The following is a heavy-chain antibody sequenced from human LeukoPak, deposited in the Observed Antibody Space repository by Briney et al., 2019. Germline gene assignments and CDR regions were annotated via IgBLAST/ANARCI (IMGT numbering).Heavy chain of an antibody. CDR3: ARDLVVVPAAQDHYYYYMDV. Sequence: SQTLSLTCTVSGGSISSGSYYWSWIRQPAGKGLEWIGRIYTSGSTNYNPSLKSRVTISVDTSKNQFSLKLSSVTAADTAVYYCARDLVVVPAAQDHYYYYMDVWGKGTTVTVSS. CDR2: IYTSGST. V-gene: IGHV4-61*02. D-gene: IGHD2-2*01. CDR1: GGSISSGSYY. J-gene: IGHJ6*03.